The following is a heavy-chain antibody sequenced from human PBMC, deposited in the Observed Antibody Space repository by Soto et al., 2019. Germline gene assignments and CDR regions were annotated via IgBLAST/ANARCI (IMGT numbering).Heavy chain of an antibody. CDR3: ARAVEPYSSGWYRYDYYYGMDV. D-gene: IGHD6-19*01. Sequence: ASVKVSCKASGYTFTSYAMHWVRQAPGQRLEWMGWINAGNGNTKYSQKFQGRVTITRDTSASIAYMELSSLRSEDTAVYYCARAVEPYSSGWYRYDYYYGMDVWGQGTTVTVSS. CDR2: INAGNGNT. J-gene: IGHJ6*02. V-gene: IGHV1-3*01. CDR1: GYTFTSYA.